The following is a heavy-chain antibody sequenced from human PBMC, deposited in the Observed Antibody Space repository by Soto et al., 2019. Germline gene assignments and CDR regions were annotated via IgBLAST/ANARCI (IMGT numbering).Heavy chain of an antibody. CDR1: GFTFSSYG. Sequence: QVQLVESGGGVVQPGRSLRLSCAASGFTFSSYGMHWVRQAPGKGLEWVAVISYDGSNKYYADSVKGRFTISRDNSKNTLYLQMNSLRAEDTAVYYCAKAVIAAAGGSYYYYGMDVW. V-gene: IGHV3-30*18. J-gene: IGHJ6*01. CDR3: AKAVIAAAGGSYYYYGMDV. CDR2: ISYDGSNK. D-gene: IGHD6-13*01.